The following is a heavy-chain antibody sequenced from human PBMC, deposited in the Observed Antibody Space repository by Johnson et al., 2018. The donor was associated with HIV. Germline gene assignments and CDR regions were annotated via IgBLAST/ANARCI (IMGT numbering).Heavy chain of an antibody. CDR3: ARGGWVFDAFDI. Sequence: VQLVESGGDLVQPGGSLRLSCVVSGFTFSNYWMEWVRQAPGKGLVWVSRINPDGSQTTYADSVKGRFTISSDNAKNTLYLEMSGLRADDTAVYYCARGGWVFDAFDIWGQGTMVTVSS. D-gene: IGHD6-13*01. CDR1: GFTFSNYW. V-gene: IGHV3-74*01. J-gene: IGHJ3*02. CDR2: INPDGSQT.